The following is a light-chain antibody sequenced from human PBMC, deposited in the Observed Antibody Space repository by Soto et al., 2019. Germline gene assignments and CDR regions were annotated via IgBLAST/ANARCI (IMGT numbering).Light chain of an antibody. V-gene: IGKV3-11*01. CDR3: QQRSNWPLT. CDR1: QSVSSY. Sequence: EIVLTQFPATLSLSPGDRATLSCRASQSVSSYLAWYQQKRGQAPRLLIYDSSNRATGIPARFSGSGSGTDFSLIISSLEPEDFAVYYCQQRSNWPLTFGGGTKVEIK. CDR2: DSS. J-gene: IGKJ4*01.